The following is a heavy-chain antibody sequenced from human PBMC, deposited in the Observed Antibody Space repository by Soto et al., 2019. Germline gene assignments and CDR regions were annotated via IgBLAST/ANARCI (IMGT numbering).Heavy chain of an antibody. Sequence: SETLSLTCTVSGGSISSGGYYWSWIRQHPGKGLEWIGYIYYSGSTYYNPSLKSRVTISVDTSKNQFSLKLSSVTAADTAVYYCARTLGGPIAAAAHWGQGTLVTVSS. CDR1: GGSISSGGYY. D-gene: IGHD6-13*01. V-gene: IGHV4-31*03. CDR3: ARTLGGPIAAAAH. CDR2: IYYSGST. J-gene: IGHJ4*02.